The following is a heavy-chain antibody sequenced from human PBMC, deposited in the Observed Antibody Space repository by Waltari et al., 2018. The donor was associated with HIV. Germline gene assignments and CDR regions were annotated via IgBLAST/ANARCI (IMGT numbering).Heavy chain of an antibody. CDR2: IRYDGSDK. CDR3: AKTTMVTPYYYYGVDV. D-gene: IGHD5-18*01. J-gene: IGHJ6*02. Sequence: QVQLVESGAGVVQPGGSLRLSCAASGFTFSHHGMHWVRQAPGKGLEWVAFIRYDGSDKYYADFVKGRFTISRDNSKNTLYLQTNSLRAEDTAVYYCAKTTMVTPYYYYGVDVWGQGATVTVSS. V-gene: IGHV3-30*02. CDR1: GFTFSHHG.